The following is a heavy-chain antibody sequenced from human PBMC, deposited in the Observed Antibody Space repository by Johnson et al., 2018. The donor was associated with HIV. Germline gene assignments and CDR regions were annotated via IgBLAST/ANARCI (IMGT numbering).Heavy chain of an antibody. CDR2: IWFDERDK. D-gene: IGHD1-26*01. V-gene: IGHV3-33*06. CDR3: AKDLGIVGAVHRTFDV. Sequence: QVTLVESGGGVVEPGRSLRLSCAASGFTFSSYAMHWVRQAPGKGLEWVAVIWFDERDKYYTDSVKGRFTISRDNSKNTLYLQMNSLRAEDTAVYYCAKDLGIVGAVHRTFDVWGQGTMVTVSS. CDR1: GFTFSSYA. J-gene: IGHJ3*01.